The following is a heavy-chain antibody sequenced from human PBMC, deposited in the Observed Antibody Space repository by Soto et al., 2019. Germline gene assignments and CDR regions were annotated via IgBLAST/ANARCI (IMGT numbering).Heavy chain of an antibody. Sequence: QVQLVESGGGVVQPGRSWRLSWAASGFTFGSLAMPWVGQAPGKGLGWGAVISYDGSNKYYADSVKGRFTISRDNSKNTLYLQMNSLRAEDTAVYYCARDFRGIAVAGDESFDYWGQGTLVTVSS. V-gene: IGHV3-30-3*01. J-gene: IGHJ4*02. CDR1: GFTFGSLA. CDR2: ISYDGSNK. D-gene: IGHD6-19*01. CDR3: ARDFRGIAVAGDESFDY.